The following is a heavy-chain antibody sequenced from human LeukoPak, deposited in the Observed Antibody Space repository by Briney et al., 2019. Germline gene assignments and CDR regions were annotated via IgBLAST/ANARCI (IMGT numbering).Heavy chain of an antibody. Sequence: TGGSLRLSCAASGFTFSDYYMSWIRQAPGKGLEWVSYISSSGSTIYYADSVKGRFTISRDNAKNSLYLQMNSLRAEDTAVYYCARGPYSSGWYWFDPWGQGTLVTVSS. D-gene: IGHD6-19*01. CDR1: GFTFSDYY. CDR2: ISSSGSTI. CDR3: ARGPYSSGWYWFDP. J-gene: IGHJ5*02. V-gene: IGHV3-11*04.